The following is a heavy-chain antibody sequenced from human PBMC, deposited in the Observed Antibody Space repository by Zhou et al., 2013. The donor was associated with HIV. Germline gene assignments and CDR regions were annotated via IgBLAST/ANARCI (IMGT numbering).Heavy chain of an antibody. D-gene: IGHD2-2*01. Sequence: QVQLVQSGAEVKKPGSSVKVSCKAAGDTFSSHGISWVRQAPGQGLEWMGGFIPIAGTVKYAQKFQGRVTITTDEFTSTAYMELSSLRSEDTAVYYCARDLLPTTSWTDSYYYGMDVWGPGTTVTVAS. V-gene: IGHV1-69*05. J-gene: IGHJ6*02. CDR1: GDTFSSHG. CDR2: FIPIAGTV. CDR3: ARDLLPTTSWTDSYYYGMDV.